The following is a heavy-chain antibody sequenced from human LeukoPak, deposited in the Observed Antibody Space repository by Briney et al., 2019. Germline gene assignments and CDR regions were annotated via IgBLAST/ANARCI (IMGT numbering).Heavy chain of an antibody. D-gene: IGHD5-18*01. V-gene: IGHV1-69*13. CDR2: IIPIFGTA. CDR1: GGTFSSYA. CDR3: ARDSRDYTAMVRSWFDP. J-gene: IGHJ5*02. Sequence: SVKVSCKASGGTFSSYAISWVQQAPGQGLEWMGGIIPIFGTANYAQKFQGRVTITADESTSTAYMELSSLRSEDTAVYYCARDSRDYTAMVRSWFDPWGQGTLVTVSS.